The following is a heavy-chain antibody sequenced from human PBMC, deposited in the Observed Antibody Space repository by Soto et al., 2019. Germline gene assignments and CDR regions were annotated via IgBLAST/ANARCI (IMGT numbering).Heavy chain of an antibody. J-gene: IGHJ4*02. D-gene: IGHD3-22*01. CDR1: GFTFSSYG. V-gene: IGHV3-30*18. CDR3: AKDTYYHDSSGYYIFEF. CDR2: ISHDGSNK. Sequence: PGGSLRLSCAASGFTFSSYGMHWVRQAPGKGLEWVAVISHDGSNKYYADSVKGRFTISRDNSKNTLYLQMNSLRVEDTAVYFCAKDTYYHDSSGYYIFEFWGQGTLVTVSS.